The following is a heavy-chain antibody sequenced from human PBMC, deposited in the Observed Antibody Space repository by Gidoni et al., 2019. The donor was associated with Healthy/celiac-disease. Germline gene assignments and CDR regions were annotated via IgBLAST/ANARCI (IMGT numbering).Heavy chain of an antibody. CDR2: IFSNDEK. V-gene: IGHV2-26*01. Sequence: QVTLKESGPVLLKPTATLTLTCPVSGFSLSNARMGVSWIRQPPGKALEWLAHIFSNDEKSYSTSLKSRLTISKDTSKSQVVLTMTNMDPVDTATYYCERIWFREDSWFDPWGQGTLVTVSS. CDR3: ERIWFREDSWFDP. CDR1: GFSLSNARMG. D-gene: IGHD3-10*01. J-gene: IGHJ5*02.